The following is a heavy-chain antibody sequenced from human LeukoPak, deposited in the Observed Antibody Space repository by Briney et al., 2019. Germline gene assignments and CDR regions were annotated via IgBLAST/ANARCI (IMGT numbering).Heavy chain of an antibody. CDR1: GFTVSSNY. J-gene: IGHJ4*02. V-gene: IGHV3-53*01. CDR3: ARWGRICSGWPRGGLDY. CDR2: IYSGGST. D-gene: IGHD6-19*01. Sequence: PGGSLRLSCAASGFTVSSNYMSWVRQAPGKGLERVSVIYSGGSTYYADSVKGRFTISRDNSKNTLYLQMNSLRAEDTAVYYCARWGRICSGWPRGGLDYWGQGTLVTVSS.